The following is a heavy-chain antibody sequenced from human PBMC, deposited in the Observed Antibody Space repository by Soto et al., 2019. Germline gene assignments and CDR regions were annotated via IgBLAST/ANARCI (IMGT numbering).Heavy chain of an antibody. Sequence: SETLSLTCTVSGGSISSGGYYWSWIRQHPGKGLEWIGYIYYSGSTYYNPSLKSRVTISVDTSKNQFSLKLSSVTAADTAVYYCARDSGYALNWFDPWGQGTLVTVSS. V-gene: IGHV4-31*03. CDR1: GGSISSGGYY. CDR3: ARDSGYALNWFDP. CDR2: IYYSGST. J-gene: IGHJ5*02. D-gene: IGHD5-12*01.